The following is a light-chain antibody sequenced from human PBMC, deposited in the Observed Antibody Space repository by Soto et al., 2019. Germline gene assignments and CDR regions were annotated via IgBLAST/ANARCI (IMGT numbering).Light chain of an antibody. Sequence: QSVLTQPPSVSGAPGQRVTISCTGGSSNIGAGYDVNWYQQFPGTVPRLLIYGSTNRPSGVPDRFSGSKSGTSASLAITGLQAEDEAHYHCQSYDTSLSGARVSGTGTKVTV. CDR3: QSYDTSLSGARV. CDR1: SSNIGAGYD. CDR2: GST. V-gene: IGLV1-40*01. J-gene: IGLJ1*01.